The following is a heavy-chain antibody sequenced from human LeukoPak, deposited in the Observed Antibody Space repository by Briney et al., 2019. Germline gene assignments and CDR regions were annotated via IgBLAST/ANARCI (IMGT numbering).Heavy chain of an antibody. CDR1: GYTFTGYY. V-gene: IGHV1-2*02. CDR3: ARGPPRGVKVVPAAIT. CDR2: INPNSGGT. J-gene: IGHJ5*02. D-gene: IGHD2-2*01. Sequence: GASVKVSCKASGYTFTGYYMHWVRQAPGQGLEWMGWINPNSGGTNYAQKFQGRVTMTRDTSISTAYMELSRLRSDDTAVYYCARGPPRGVKVVPAAITWGQGTLVTVSS.